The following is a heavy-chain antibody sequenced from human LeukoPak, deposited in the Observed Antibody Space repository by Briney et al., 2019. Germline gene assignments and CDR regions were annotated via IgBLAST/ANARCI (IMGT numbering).Heavy chain of an antibody. CDR3: ARERQWLVLRLDY. V-gene: IGHV3-30-3*01. D-gene: IGHD6-19*01. Sequence: GGSLRLSCAASGFTFSNYAMHWVRQAPGKGLEWVAVISYDGSNKYYADSVKGRFTISRDNSKNTLYLQMNSLRAEDTAVYYCARERQWLVLRLDYWGQGTLVTVSS. J-gene: IGHJ4*02. CDR1: GFTFSNYA. CDR2: ISYDGSNK.